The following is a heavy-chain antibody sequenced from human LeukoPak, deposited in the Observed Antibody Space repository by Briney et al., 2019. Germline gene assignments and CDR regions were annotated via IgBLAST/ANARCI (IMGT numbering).Heavy chain of an antibody. CDR2: IYHSGST. V-gene: IGHV4-4*02. CDR3: ARENGLLWFGELSQDGMDV. J-gene: IGHJ6*02. CDR1: GGSISSSNW. D-gene: IGHD3-10*01. Sequence: SGTLSLTCAVSGGSISSSNWWSWVRQPPGKGLEWIGEIYHSGSTNYNPSLKSRVTISVDKSKNQFSLKLSSVTAADTAVYYCARENGLLWFGELSQDGMDVWGQGTTVTVSS.